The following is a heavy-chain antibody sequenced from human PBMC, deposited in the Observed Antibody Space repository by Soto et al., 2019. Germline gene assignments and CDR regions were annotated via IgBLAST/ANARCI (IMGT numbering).Heavy chain of an antibody. CDR1: GFTFSNAW. Sequence: GGSLRLSCAASGFTFSNAWMNWFRQAPGKGLEWIGRIKSKTDGGTTDYAAPVKGRFTISRDDSKNTLYLQMNSLKTEDTAVYYCTRPMVRVVIGYYYGMDVWGQGTTVTVS. CDR2: IKSKTDGGTT. CDR3: TRPMVRVVIGYYYGMDV. V-gene: IGHV3-15*07. J-gene: IGHJ6*02. D-gene: IGHD3-10*01.